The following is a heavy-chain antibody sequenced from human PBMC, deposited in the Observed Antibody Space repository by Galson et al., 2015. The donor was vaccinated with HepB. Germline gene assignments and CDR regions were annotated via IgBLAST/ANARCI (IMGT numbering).Heavy chain of an antibody. J-gene: IGHJ3*01. CDR2: IWYDGSNR. CDR1: GFNFRSYG. V-gene: IGHV3-33*01. D-gene: IGHD2-15*01. CDR3: ARDLSGSGGAFDF. Sequence: SLRLSCAASGFNFRSYGMHWVRQAPGKGLEWVAAIWYDGSNRYHADSVKGRFTISRDNSKNTLYLQMSSLRAEDTALYSCARDLSGSGGAFDFWGQGTMVIVSS.